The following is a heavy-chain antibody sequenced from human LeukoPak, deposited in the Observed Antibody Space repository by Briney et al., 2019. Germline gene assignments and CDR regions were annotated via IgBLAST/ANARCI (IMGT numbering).Heavy chain of an antibody. CDR1: GGAFSSYA. CDR3: ARGGGRLYDSAFDI. J-gene: IGHJ3*02. Sequence: GASVKVSCRASGGAFSSYAISWVRQAPGQGLEWMGRIIPILGIANYAQKFQGRVTITADKSTSTAYMELSSLRSGDTAVYYCARGGGRLYDSAFDIWGQGTMVTVSS. D-gene: IGHD3-22*01. CDR2: IIPILGIA. V-gene: IGHV1-69*04.